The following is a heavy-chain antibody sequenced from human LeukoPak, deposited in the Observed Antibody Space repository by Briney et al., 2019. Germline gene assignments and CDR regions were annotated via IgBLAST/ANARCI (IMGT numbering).Heavy chain of an antibody. D-gene: IGHD4-17*01. CDR2: MNPNSGNT. CDR3: ARDLFYGARGRWFDP. V-gene: IGHV1-8*03. Sequence: ASVKVSCKASGYTFTSYDINWVRQATGQGLEWMGWMNPNSGNTGYAQKFQGRATITRNTSISTAYMELSSLRSEDTAVYYCARDLFYGARGRWFDPWGQGTLVTVSS. CDR1: GYTFTSYD. J-gene: IGHJ5*02.